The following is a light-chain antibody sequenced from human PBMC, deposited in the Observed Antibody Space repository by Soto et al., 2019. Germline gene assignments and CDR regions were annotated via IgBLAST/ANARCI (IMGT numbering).Light chain of an antibody. CDR3: QQLNSYPFLT. V-gene: IGKV1-9*01. J-gene: IGKJ4*01. CDR2: AAS. Sequence: DIQLTQSPSFLSASVGDRVTITCRASQGISSYLAWYQQKPGKAPKLLIYAASTLQSGVPSRFSGSGSGTEFTLPIRSLQPEDFATYYCQQLNSYPFLTFGGGTKVEIK. CDR1: QGISSY.